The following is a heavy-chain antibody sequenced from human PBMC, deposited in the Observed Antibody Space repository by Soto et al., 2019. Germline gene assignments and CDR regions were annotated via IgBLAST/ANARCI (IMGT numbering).Heavy chain of an antibody. CDR2: IKQDGSEK. V-gene: IGHV3-7*01. D-gene: IGHD2-15*01. J-gene: IGHJ4*02. CDR1: GFIFSSFW. Sequence: PGGSLRLSCAASGFIFSSFWMTWVRQVPGKGLEWVANIKQDGSEKYYVDSVKGRFTISRDNAKNSLYLQMNSLRAEDTALYYCARDKEGSFDYWGQGTLVTVSS. CDR3: ARDKEGSFDY.